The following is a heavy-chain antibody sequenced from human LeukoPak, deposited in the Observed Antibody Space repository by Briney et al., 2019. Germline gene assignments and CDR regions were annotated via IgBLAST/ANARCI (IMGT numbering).Heavy chain of an antibody. CDR3: AKPMYGDYFTKQYYFDY. D-gene: IGHD4-17*01. CDR1: GFTFSSYG. V-gene: IGHV3-30*18. CDR2: ISYDGSNK. J-gene: IGHJ4*02. Sequence: PGRSLRLSCAASGFTFSSYGMHWVRQAPGKGLEWVAVISYDGSNKYYADYVKGRFTISRDNSKNTLYLQMNSLRAEDTAVYYCAKPMYGDYFTKQYYFDYWGQGTLVTVSS.